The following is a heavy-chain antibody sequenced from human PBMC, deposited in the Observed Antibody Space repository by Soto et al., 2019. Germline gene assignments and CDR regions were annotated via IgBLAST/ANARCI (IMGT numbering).Heavy chain of an antibody. CDR3: ARDLSSSSAEHYYYYYGMDV. CDR1: GFTFSSYW. Sequence: PGGSLRLCCAASGFTFSSYWMSWVRQAPGKGLEWVANIKQDGSEKYYVDSVKGRFTISRDNAKNSLYLQMNSLRAEDTAVYYCARDLSSSSAEHYYYYYGMDVWGQGTTVTVSS. J-gene: IGHJ6*02. V-gene: IGHV3-7*01. CDR2: IKQDGSEK. D-gene: IGHD6-6*01.